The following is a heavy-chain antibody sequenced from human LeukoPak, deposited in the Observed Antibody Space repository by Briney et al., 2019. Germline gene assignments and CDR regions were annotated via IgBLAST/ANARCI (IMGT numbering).Heavy chain of an antibody. J-gene: IGHJ4*02. Sequence: GGSLRLSCAASGFTFSNHYMNWVRQAPGKGLEWISHISSSSGTIYYADSVKGRFTISRDNAKNSLYLQMNSLRAEDTAVYYCARDSITIFGVINFWGQGTLVTVSS. D-gene: IGHD3-3*01. CDR2: ISSSSGTI. CDR3: ARDSITIFGVINF. V-gene: IGHV3-48*01. CDR1: GFTFSNHY.